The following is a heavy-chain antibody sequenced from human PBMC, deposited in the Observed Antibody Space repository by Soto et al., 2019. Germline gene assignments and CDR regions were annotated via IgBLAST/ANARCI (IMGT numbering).Heavy chain of an antibody. V-gene: IGHV1-2*02. D-gene: IGHD5-12*01. CDR2: INPKGGVT. CDR1: GYIFTDYQ. J-gene: IGHJ2*01. Sequence: APVKVSCNASGYIFTDYQIPWVRQAPGQGLEWMGWINPKGGVTKSVQKFQGRVAMTRDTSISTFYMELSRLTSDDTAVYYCARDRGQTSGYLWGR. CDR3: ARDRGQTSGYL.